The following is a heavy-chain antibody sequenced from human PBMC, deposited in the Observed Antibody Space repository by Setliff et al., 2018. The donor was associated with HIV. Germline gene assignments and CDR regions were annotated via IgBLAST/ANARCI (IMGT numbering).Heavy chain of an antibody. J-gene: IGHJ6*03. D-gene: IGHD3-10*01. CDR3: ARVGYYGSGSYYGVGYYYMDV. V-gene: IGHV1-69*06. CDR2: IIPIFGTA. CDR1: GGTFSSYA. Sequence: SVKVSCKASGGTFSSYAISWVRQAPGQGLEWMGRIIPIFGTANFAQKFQGRVTITADKSTSTAYMELSSLRSEDTAVYYCARVGYYGSGSYYGVGYYYMDVWGKGTTVTVSS.